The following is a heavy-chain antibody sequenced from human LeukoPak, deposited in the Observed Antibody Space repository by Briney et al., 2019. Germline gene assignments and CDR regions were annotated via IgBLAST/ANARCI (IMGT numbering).Heavy chain of an antibody. D-gene: IGHD4-17*01. J-gene: IGHJ4*02. V-gene: IGHV1-69*13. Sequence: GASVKVSCKASGYTFTSYYMHWVRQAPGQGLEWMGGIIPILGTANYAQKFQGRVTITADESTSTAYMELSSLRSEDTAVYYCASLGGGSTVTTYLNYWGQGTLVTVSS. CDR3: ASLGGGSTVTTYLNY. CDR1: GYTFTSYY. CDR2: IIPILGTA.